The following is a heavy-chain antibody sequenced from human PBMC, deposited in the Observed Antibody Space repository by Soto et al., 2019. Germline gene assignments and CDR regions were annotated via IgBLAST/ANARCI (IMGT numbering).Heavy chain of an antibody. CDR2: IIPIFGTA. V-gene: IGHV1-69*13. J-gene: IGHJ6*02. Sequence: SVKVSCKASGGTFSSYAISWVRQAPGQGLEWMGGIIPIFGTANYAQKFQGRVTITADESTSTAYMELSSLRSEDTAVYYCSTYGDYDPHYYYGMDVWGQGTTVTVSS. D-gene: IGHD4-17*01. CDR3: STYGDYDPHYYYGMDV. CDR1: GGTFSSYA.